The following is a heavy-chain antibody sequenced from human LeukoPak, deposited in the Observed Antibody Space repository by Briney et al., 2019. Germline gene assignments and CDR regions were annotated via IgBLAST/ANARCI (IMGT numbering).Heavy chain of an antibody. CDR3: AREHQQLLDY. CDR1: GGTFSSHA. Sequence: GASVKVSCKASGGTFSSHAISWVRQAPGQGHEWMGGTIPIFGTANYAQKFQGRVTITADESTSTAYMELSSLRSDDTAVYYCAREHQQLLDYWGQGTLVTVSS. CDR2: TIPIFGTA. J-gene: IGHJ4*02. V-gene: IGHV1-69*13. D-gene: IGHD1-1*01.